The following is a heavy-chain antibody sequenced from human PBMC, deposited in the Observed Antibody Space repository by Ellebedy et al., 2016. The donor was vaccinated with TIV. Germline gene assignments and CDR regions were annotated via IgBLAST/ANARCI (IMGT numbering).Heavy chain of an antibody. CDR2: ISAYNGNT. Sequence: AASVKVSCKASGYTFTSYGIRWVRQAPGQGLEWMGWISAYNGNTNYAQKLQGRVTMTTDTSTSAAYMELRSLRSDDTAVYYCARLKGSSWYVETRGGYYFDYWGQGTLVTVSS. V-gene: IGHV1-18*04. D-gene: IGHD6-13*01. CDR1: GYTFTSYG. J-gene: IGHJ4*02. CDR3: ARLKGSSWYVETRGGYYFDY.